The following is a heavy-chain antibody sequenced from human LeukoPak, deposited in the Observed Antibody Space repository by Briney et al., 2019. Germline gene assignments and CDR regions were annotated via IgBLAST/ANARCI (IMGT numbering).Heavy chain of an antibody. CDR1: GGSISSYY. V-gene: IGHV4-59*12. CDR3: ARGLKVVVARNAFDI. D-gene: IGHD2-15*01. J-gene: IGHJ3*02. CDR2: IYYSGST. Sequence: PSETLSLTCTVSGGSISSYYWSWIRQPPGKGLEWIGYIYYSGSTNYNPSLKSRVTISVDTSKNQFSLKLSSVTAADTAVYYCARGLKVVVARNAFDIWGQGTMVTVSS.